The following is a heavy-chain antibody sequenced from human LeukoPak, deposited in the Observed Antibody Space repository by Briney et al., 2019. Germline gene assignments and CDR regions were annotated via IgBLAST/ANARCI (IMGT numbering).Heavy chain of an antibody. J-gene: IGHJ6*02. V-gene: IGHV4-59*01. Sequence: PSQTLSLTCTVSGGSISSYYWSWIRQPPGKGLEWIGYIYYSGSTNYNPSLKSRVTISVDTSKNQFSLKLSSVTAADTAVYYCARAKQWLRRYGMDVWGQGTTVTVSS. CDR3: ARAKQWLRRYGMDV. CDR2: IYYSGST. CDR1: GGSISSYY. D-gene: IGHD5-12*01.